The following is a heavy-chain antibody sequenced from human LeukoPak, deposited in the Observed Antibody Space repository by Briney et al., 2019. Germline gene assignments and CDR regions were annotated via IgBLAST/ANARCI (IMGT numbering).Heavy chain of an antibody. CDR2: IKRKTDGGTT. CDR1: GFTFTNAW. V-gene: IGHV3-15*01. D-gene: IGHD2-21*02. Sequence: PGGSLRLSCAASGFTFTNAWMSWVRQAPGKGLEWVGRIKRKTDGGTTDYAAPVRDRFTISRDDSKNMLYLQMNSLRPDDTAVYYCARGHRGVVVTIYQYYGMDVWGQGTTVTVSS. J-gene: IGHJ6*02. CDR3: ARGHRGVVVTIYQYYGMDV.